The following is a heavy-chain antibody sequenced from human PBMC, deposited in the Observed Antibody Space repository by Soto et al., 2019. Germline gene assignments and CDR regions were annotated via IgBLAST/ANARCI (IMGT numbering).Heavy chain of an antibody. Sequence: SETLSLTCTVAAGSSSSYYWSWIRQPPGKGLEWIGYIYYSGSTNYNPSLKSRVTISVDTSKNQFSLKLSSVTAADTAVYYCAGGAASSTIDYLGQGNLVTVSS. V-gene: IGHV4-59*01. CDR2: IYYSGST. CDR1: AGSSSSYY. D-gene: IGHD2-2*01. J-gene: IGHJ4*02. CDR3: AGGAASSTIDY.